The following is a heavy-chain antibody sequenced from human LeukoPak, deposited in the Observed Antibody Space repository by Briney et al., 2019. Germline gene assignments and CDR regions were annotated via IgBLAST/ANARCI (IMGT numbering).Heavy chain of an antibody. CDR3: ARGREYYYYYYMDV. V-gene: IGHV4-34*01. J-gene: IGHJ6*03. Sequence: SETLSLTCAVYGGSFSGYYWSWIRQPPGKGLEWIGEINHSGSTNYNPSLKSRVTISVDTSKNQFSLKLSSVTAADTVVYYCARGREYYYYYYMDVWGKGTTVTVSS. CDR2: INHSGST. CDR1: GGSFSGYY.